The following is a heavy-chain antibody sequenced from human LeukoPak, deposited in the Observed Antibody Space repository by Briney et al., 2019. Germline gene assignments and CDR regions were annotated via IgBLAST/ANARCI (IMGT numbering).Heavy chain of an antibody. CDR1: GFTFSDYS. CDR3: ARVYYYGSGSYFGY. J-gene: IGHJ4*02. Sequence: PGGSLRLSCAASGFTFSDYSMNWVRQAPGKGLEWVSPITSSSSYIYYADSVKGRFTISRDNAKNSLYLQMNSLRAEDTAMYYCARVYYYGSGSYFGYWGQGTLVTVSS. CDR2: ITSSSSYI. D-gene: IGHD3-10*01. V-gene: IGHV3-21*01.